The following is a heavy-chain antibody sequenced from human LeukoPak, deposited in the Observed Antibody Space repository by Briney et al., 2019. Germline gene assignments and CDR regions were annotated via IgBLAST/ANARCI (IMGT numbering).Heavy chain of an antibody. CDR2: IGGSGSPI. Sequence: PGGSLRLSCTASGFKFSDYYMTWIRQAPGKGLEWLSYIGGSGSPIYYADSVKGRFTISRDNAKNTVYLQMNSLRAEDTAVYYCVRGFGTFDYWGLGTLVTVSS. CDR1: GFKFSDYY. CDR3: VRGFGTFDY. D-gene: IGHD3-10*01. J-gene: IGHJ4*02. V-gene: IGHV3-11*01.